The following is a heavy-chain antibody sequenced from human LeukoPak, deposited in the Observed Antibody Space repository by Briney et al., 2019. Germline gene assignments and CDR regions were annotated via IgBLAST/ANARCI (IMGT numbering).Heavy chain of an antibody. CDR3: AKRETRTPFMSEIDY. CDR2: ISYDGSNK. D-gene: IGHD2-15*01. CDR1: GFTFSSYG. Sequence: PGGSLRLSCAASGFTFSSYGMHWVRQAPGKGPEWVAVISYDGSNKYYADSVKGRFTISRDNSKNTLYLQMNSLRAEDTAVYYCAKRETRTPFMSEIDYWGQGTLVTVSS. V-gene: IGHV3-30*18. J-gene: IGHJ4*02.